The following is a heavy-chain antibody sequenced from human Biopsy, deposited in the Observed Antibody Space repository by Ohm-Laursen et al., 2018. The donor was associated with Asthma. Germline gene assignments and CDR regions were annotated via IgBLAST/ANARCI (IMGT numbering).Heavy chain of an antibody. D-gene: IGHD6-13*01. CDR2: IYSGGTS. V-gene: IGHV3-53*01. CDR1: GFAVSRDH. J-gene: IGHJ4*02. Sequence: SLRLSCAASGFAVSRDHMFWVRQAPGKGLEWVSVIYSGGTSHTADSMRGRFTISRDYSKNTLYLQMHSLRAEDTAVYYCAKDRSGTWYGFDYWGQGTLVTVSS. CDR3: AKDRSGTWYGFDY.